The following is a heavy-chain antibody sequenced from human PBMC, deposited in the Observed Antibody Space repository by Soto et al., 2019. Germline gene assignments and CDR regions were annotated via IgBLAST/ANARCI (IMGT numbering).Heavy chain of an antibody. CDR2: IKSKTDGGTT. Sequence: GGSLRLSCAASGFTFSNAWMNWVRQAPGKGLEWVGRIKSKTDGGTTDYAAPVKGRFTISRDNSKNTLYLQMNSLRAEDTAVYYCAKAERLTYCGGDCYFLLFDYWGQGTLVTVSS. CDR3: AKAERLTYCGGDCYFLLFDY. V-gene: IGHV3-15*07. CDR1: GFTFSNAW. D-gene: IGHD2-21*02. J-gene: IGHJ4*02.